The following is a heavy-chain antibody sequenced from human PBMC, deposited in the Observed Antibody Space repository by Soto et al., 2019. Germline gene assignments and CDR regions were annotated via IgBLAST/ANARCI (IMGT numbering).Heavy chain of an antibody. CDR2: IYYSGST. CDR3: ARGRGSGSYPFDY. Sequence: QVQLQESGPGLVKPSETLSLTCTVSGGSISSHYWSWIRQPPGKGLEWIGYIYYSGSTNYNPSLKSRVTMSVGTSRDRFSLKLSSVTAADTAVYYCARGRGSGSYPFDYWGQGTVVTVSS. V-gene: IGHV4-59*11. D-gene: IGHD3-10*01. CDR1: GGSISSHY. J-gene: IGHJ4*02.